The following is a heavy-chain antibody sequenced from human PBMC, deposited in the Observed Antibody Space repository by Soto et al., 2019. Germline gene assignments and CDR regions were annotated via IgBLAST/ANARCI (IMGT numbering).Heavy chain of an antibody. J-gene: IGHJ4*02. D-gene: IGHD3-22*01. Sequence: QVRLEQSGPEVKKTGASVKVSCKASGYTFTSYGISWVRQAPGQGLEWMGWINIYSGDANYAQSLQDSVTMTRDTTTNTVYMEMRTLRSDDTAVYYCARALYYYDNSGLAYWGQGTLVTVSS. CDR3: ARALYYYDNSGLAY. CDR2: INIYSGDA. CDR1: GYTFTSYG. V-gene: IGHV1-18*01.